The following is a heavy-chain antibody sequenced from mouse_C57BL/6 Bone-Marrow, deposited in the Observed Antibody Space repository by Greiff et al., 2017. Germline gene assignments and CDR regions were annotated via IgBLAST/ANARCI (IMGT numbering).Heavy chain of an antibody. CDR2: IYPGSGST. J-gene: IGHJ3*01. D-gene: IGHD2-4*01. CDR1: GYTFTSYW. Sequence: QVQLQQSGAELVKPGASVKMSCKASGYTFTSYWITWVKQRPGQGLEWIGDIYPGSGSTNYNEKFKSKATLTVDTSSSTAYMQLSSLTSEDSAVYYCARWIYYDYDAAWFAYWGQGTLVTVSA. CDR3: ARWIYYDYDAAWFAY. V-gene: IGHV1-55*01.